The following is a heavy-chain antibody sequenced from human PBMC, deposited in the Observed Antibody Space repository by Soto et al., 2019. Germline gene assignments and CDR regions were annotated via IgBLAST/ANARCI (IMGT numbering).Heavy chain of an antibody. CDR2: IKNNSDGGTT. CDR1: GFSFKNAW. J-gene: IGHJ4*01. Sequence: EVELVESGGGLVKPGGSLTLSCAASGFSFKNAWMNWVRQAPGKGLEWVGRIKNNSDGGTTDYAAFVKGRFTMSRDASENTLYLHMNGLKTEDTGVYFCTGLWFGEIYNYWGQGSLVTVSS. CDR3: TGLWFGEIYNY. V-gene: IGHV3-15*07. D-gene: IGHD3-10*01.